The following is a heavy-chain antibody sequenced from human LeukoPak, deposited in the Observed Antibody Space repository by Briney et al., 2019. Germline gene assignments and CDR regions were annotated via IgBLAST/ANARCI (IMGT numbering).Heavy chain of an antibody. V-gene: IGHV4-34*01. D-gene: IGHD6-25*01. Sequence: PSETLSLNCAVYGGSFSGCYWSWIRQPPGKGLEWIGEINHSGSTNYNPSLKSRVTISVDTSKNQFSLKLSSVTAADTAVYYCARLRPQVDAFDIWGQGTMVTVSS. CDR1: GGSFSGCY. CDR3: ARLRPQVDAFDI. J-gene: IGHJ3*02. CDR2: INHSGST.